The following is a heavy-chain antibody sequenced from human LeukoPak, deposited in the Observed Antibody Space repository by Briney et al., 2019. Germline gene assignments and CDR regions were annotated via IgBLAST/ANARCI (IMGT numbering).Heavy chain of an antibody. Sequence: PGGSLRLSCVASGLSVSSNYMSWVRQAPGKGLVWVSRITSDGSITSCADSVKGRFTISRDNAENTLYLQMSTLRAEDTAVYYCARGKNGDSLFDFWGQGTLVAVSS. CDR1: GLSVSSNY. CDR2: ITSDGSIT. J-gene: IGHJ4*02. D-gene: IGHD4-17*01. CDR3: ARGKNGDSLFDF. V-gene: IGHV3-74*01.